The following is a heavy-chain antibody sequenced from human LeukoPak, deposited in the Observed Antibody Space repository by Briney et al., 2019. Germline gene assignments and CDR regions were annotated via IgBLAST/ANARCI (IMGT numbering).Heavy chain of an antibody. D-gene: IGHD3-22*01. J-gene: IGHJ4*02. V-gene: IGHV1-58*01. Sequence: SVKVSCKASGFTFTSSAVQWVRQARGQRLEWIGWIVVGSGNTNYAQKFQEGVTITRDMSTSTAYMELSSLRSEDTAVYYCAASPDYYDSSGYSYYFDYWGQGTLVTVSS. CDR2: IVVGSGNT. CDR3: AASPDYYDSSGYSYYFDY. CDR1: GFTFTSSA.